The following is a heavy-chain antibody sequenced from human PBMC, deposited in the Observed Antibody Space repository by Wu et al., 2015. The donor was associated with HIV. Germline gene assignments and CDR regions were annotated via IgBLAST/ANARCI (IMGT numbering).Heavy chain of an antibody. V-gene: IGHV1-69*13. CDR2: IIPIFGTA. J-gene: IGHJ4*02. D-gene: IGHD3-3*01. CDR3: ARDVLVGGRMIGSGLLSYY. Sequence: QVQLVQSGAEVKKPGSSVKVSCKASGGTFSSYAISWVRQAPGQGLEWMGRIIPIFGTANYAQKFQGRVTITADESTSTAYMELSSLRSEDTAVYYCARDVLVGGRMIGSGLLSYYWGQGTLVTVS. CDR1: GGTFSSYA.